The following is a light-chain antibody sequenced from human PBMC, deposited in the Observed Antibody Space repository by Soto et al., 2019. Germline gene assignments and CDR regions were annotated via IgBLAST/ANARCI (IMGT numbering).Light chain of an antibody. Sequence: EIVMTQSPATLSVSPGERATLSCRDSQSVSSNLAWYQQKPGQAPRLLISGASSRATGIPDRFSGSGSGTDFTLTISRLEPEDFALYYCQHYVERSPITFGQGTRLE. CDR2: GAS. CDR1: QSVSSN. V-gene: IGKV3-20*01. J-gene: IGKJ5*01. CDR3: QHYVERSPIT.